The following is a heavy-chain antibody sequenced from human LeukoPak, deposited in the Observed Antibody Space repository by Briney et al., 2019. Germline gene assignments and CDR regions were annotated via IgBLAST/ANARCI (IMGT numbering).Heavy chain of an antibody. CDR1: GGSISSYY. D-gene: IGHD4-11*01. CDR2: IYYSGST. CDR3: ARGSTVTSLSY. V-gene: IGHV4-59*01. Sequence: PSETLSLTCTVSGGSISSYYWSWIRQPPGKGLEWIGYIYYSGSTNYNPSLKSRVSIFINTSQNQFILKLRSVTAADTAVYYCARGSTVTSLSYWGQGTLVTVSS. J-gene: IGHJ4*02.